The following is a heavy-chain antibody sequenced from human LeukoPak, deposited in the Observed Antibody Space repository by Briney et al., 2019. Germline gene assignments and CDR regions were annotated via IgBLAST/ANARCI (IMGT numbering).Heavy chain of an antibody. D-gene: IGHD2-2*01. J-gene: IGHJ4*02. Sequence: GGSLRLSCAASGFTFSSYAMSWVRQAPGKGLEWVSAISGSGGSTYYADSVKGRFTISRDNSKNTLYLQMNSLRAEDTAVYYCAKGLVVPAAMQYYFDYWGQGTLGTVSS. CDR2: ISGSGGST. CDR3: AKGLVVPAAMQYYFDY. CDR1: GFTFSSYA. V-gene: IGHV3-23*01.